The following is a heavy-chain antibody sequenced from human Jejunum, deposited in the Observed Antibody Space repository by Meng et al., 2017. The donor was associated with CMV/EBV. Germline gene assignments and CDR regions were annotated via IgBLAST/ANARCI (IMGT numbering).Heavy chain of an antibody. V-gene: IGHV3-48*04. D-gene: IGHD5-18*01. CDR3: AREGGYNYGSVD. J-gene: IGHJ4*02. CDR2: ISSSSLSI. CDR1: GFPFSSYS. Sequence: SGFPFSSYSMNWVRQAPGKGLEWVSYISSSSLSIIYADSVKGRFTNSRDNAKSLLYLQMNSLRAEDTAVYYCAREGGYNYGSVDWGQGTLVTVSS.